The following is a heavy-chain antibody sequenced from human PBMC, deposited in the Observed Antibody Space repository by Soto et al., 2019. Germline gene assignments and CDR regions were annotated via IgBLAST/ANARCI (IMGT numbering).Heavy chain of an antibody. D-gene: IGHD4-4*01. V-gene: IGHV1-46*01. CDR2: INPDGGGT. CDR3: AVGGNYLSMDV. J-gene: IGHJ6*02. CDR1: GYTFTSYY. Sequence: QVHLVQSGAEVKKPGASVKVSCKASGYTFTSYYMHWVRLAPGQGLEWMGIINPDGGGTSYAQQFQGRVIMNRDTSTSTVYMEMSSLRYEDTAVYYCAVGGNYLSMDVWGQGTTVTVSS.